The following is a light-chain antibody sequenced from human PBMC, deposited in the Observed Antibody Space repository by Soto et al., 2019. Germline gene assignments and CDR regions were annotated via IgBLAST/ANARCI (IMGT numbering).Light chain of an antibody. J-gene: IGLJ2*01. CDR1: SSDVGGHNL. CDR2: EAN. CDR3: SSFAGGNTLI. Sequence: QSALTQPASVSGSPGQSITVSCTGTSSDVGGHNLVSWYQHHPGKAPKLIIYEANKRPSGVSIRFSGSKSGIAASPTISGLQAEDEADYYCSSFAGGNTLIFGGGTKLTVL. V-gene: IGLV2-23*01.